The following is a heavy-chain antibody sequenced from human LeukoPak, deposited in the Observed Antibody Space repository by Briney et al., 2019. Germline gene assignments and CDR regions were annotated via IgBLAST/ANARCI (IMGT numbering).Heavy chain of an antibody. V-gene: IGHV3-7*01. CDR1: GFTFSSYG. CDR2: IKQDGSEK. J-gene: IGHJ4*02. CDR3: ARRITSSSWYEDY. Sequence: GGSLRLSCAASGFTFSSYGMHWFSQTPGKGVEWVANIKQDGSEKYYVDSVKGRFTISRDNAKNSLYLQMNSLRAEDTAVYYCARRITSSSWYEDYWGQGTLVTVSS. D-gene: IGHD6-13*01.